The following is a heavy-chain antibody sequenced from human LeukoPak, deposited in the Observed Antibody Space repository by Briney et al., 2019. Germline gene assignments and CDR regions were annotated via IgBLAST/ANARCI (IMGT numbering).Heavy chain of an antibody. CDR2: IYSGGST. D-gene: IGHD1-26*01. Sequence: GGSLRLSCAASGFTVSSNYMSWVRQAPGKGLEWVSVIYSGGSTYYADSVKGRFTISRDNSKNTLYLQMNSLRAEDTAVYYCARDSYRGSGSYSSTYYYYYGMDVWGQGTTVTVSS. V-gene: IGHV3-53*01. CDR1: GFTVSSNY. J-gene: IGHJ6*02. CDR3: ARDSYRGSGSYSSTYYYYYGMDV.